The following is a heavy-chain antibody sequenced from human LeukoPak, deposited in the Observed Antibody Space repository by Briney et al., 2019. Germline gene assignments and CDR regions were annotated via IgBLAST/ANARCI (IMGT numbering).Heavy chain of an antibody. CDR1: GGSISSYY. V-gene: IGHV4-59*01. CDR2: IYYSGST. CDR3: ARGLWFGELLSPFDY. Sequence: SETLSLTCTVSGGSISSYYWSWLRQPPGKGLEWIGYIYYSGSTNYNPSLKSRVTISVDTSKNQFSLKLSSVTAADTAVYYCARGLWFGELLSPFDYWGQGTLVTVSS. D-gene: IGHD3-10*01. J-gene: IGHJ4*02.